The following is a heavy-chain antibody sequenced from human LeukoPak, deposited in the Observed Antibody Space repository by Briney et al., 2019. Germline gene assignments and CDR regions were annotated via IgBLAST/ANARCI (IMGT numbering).Heavy chain of an antibody. CDR1: GYTFTSYG. D-gene: IGHD6-13*01. CDR3: ARLSIAAAGRPPTFDY. V-gene: IGHV1-18*01. Sequence: ASVKVSCKASGYTFTSYGISWVRQAPGQGLEWRGWISAYNGNTNYAQKLQGRVTMTTDTSTSTAYMELRSLRSDDTAVYYCARLSIAAAGRPPTFDYWGQGTLVTVSS. J-gene: IGHJ4*02. CDR2: ISAYNGNT.